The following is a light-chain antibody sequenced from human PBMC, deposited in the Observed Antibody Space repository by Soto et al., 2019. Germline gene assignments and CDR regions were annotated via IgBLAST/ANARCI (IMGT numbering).Light chain of an antibody. CDR2: DVS. J-gene: IGLJ1*01. Sequence: HSSLTQPASMSESPGQPITIYCPVTSSDIEGYHYVSWYQQHPGKAPTLMIYDVSNRPSGVSHRFSGSKSGNTASLTISRLQAEDEADYYCSSYTSSSPYVFGTGTKVTVL. CDR1: SSDIEGYHY. V-gene: IGLV2-14*01. CDR3: SSYTSSSPYV.